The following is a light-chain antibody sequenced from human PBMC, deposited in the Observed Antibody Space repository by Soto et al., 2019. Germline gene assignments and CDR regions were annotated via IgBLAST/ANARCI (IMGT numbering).Light chain of an antibody. CDR3: QQRSDWPLT. J-gene: IGKJ4*01. Sequence: EIVLTQSPATLSLSPGEGATLSCRASQSVNSYLAWYQQKPGQARRLLIYDSSNRATGIPARFSGSGSGTDFTLTISSLEPEDFAVYYCQQRSDWPLTFGGGTRVEIK. CDR1: QSVNSY. V-gene: IGKV3-11*01. CDR2: DSS.